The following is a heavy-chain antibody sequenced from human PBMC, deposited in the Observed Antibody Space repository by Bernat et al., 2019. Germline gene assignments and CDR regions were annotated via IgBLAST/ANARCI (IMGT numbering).Heavy chain of an antibody. CDR1: GGSISSSSYY. D-gene: IGHD2-2*01. J-gene: IGHJ4*02. V-gene: IGHV4-39*01. CDR2: IYYSGST. CDR3: ARHKVTIVVVPAAPFDY. Sequence: QLQLQESGPGLVKPSETLSLTRTVSGGSISSSSYYWGWIRQPPGKGLEWIGSIYYSGSTYYNPSLKSRVTISVDTSKNQFSLKLSSVTAADTAVYYCARHKVTIVVVPAAPFDYWGQGTLVTVSS.